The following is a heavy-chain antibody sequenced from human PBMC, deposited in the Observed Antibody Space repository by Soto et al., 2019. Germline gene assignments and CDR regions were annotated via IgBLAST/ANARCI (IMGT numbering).Heavy chain of an antibody. CDR1: GFTFSSYA. V-gene: IGHV3-23*01. CDR2: ISGRGGST. CDR3: ASRSSGWYFDY. D-gene: IGHD6-19*01. Sequence: EVQLLESGGGLVQPGGSLRLSCAASGFTFSSYAMNWVRQAPGKGVEWVSVISGRGGSTYYADSVKGRFTISRDNSKNTLYLQRNSLRAEDTAVYYCASRSSGWYFDYWGQGTLVTVSS. J-gene: IGHJ4*02.